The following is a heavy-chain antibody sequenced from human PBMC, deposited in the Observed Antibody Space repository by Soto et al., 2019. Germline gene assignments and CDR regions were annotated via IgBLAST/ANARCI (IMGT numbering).Heavy chain of an antibody. J-gene: IGHJ5*02. D-gene: IGHD2-2*01. CDR1: GYAFTSYW. CDR2: IYPGDSDT. CDR3: ARGYCTTTICDPWFDP. V-gene: IGHV5-51*01. Sequence: GESLKISCTGSGYAFTSYWIAWVRQMPGKGLAWMGIIYPGDSDTRYSPSFQGQVTISADKSITTAYLQWSSLKASDTAMYYCARGYCTTTICDPWFDPWGQGTLVTV.